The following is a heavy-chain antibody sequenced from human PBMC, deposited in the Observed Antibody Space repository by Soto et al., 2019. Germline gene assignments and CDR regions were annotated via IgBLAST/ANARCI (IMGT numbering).Heavy chain of an antibody. D-gene: IGHD3-3*01. Sequence: EVQLVESGGGLVQPGGSLRLSCAASGFTFSRYWIHWVRQAPGKGLVWVSRINSDGSSTTYADSVKGRFTISRDNAKNTLYLQMNSLRAEDTAVYYCAREEIFGVVIDAFEIWGQGTVVTVSS. CDR3: AREEIFGVVIDAFEI. CDR2: INSDGSST. J-gene: IGHJ3*02. V-gene: IGHV3-74*01. CDR1: GFTFSRYW.